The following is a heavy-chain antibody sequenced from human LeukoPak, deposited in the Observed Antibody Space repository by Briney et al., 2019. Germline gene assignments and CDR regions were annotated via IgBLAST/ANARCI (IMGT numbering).Heavy chain of an antibody. Sequence: GGSLRLSCTASGFAFSTYDMNSVRQAPGKGLEWVSSTNGGSTYIYYIDSVKGLFTTSRDNAMNSLYLQRESLSAEDTAVYYCASPGIAVAGISSFPGTYHMDVWGKGTTVTVSS. CDR3: ASPGIAVAGISSFPGTYHMDV. J-gene: IGHJ6*03. CDR2: TNGGSTYI. V-gene: IGHV3-21*01. D-gene: IGHD6-19*01. CDR1: GFAFSTYD.